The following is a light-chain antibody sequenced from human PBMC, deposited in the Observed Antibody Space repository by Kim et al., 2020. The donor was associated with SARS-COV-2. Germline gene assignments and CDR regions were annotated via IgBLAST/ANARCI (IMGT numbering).Light chain of an antibody. Sequence: QLVLTQSPSASASLGASVKLTCILSSGHSSYAIAWHQQQPEKGPRYLMKVNSDGSHNKGDGIPDRFSGSSSGAERYLTISSLQSEDEADYYCQTWGTGIQVFGGGTQLTVL. CDR1: SGHSSYA. J-gene: IGLJ2*01. CDR3: QTWGTGIQV. V-gene: IGLV4-69*01. CDR2: VNSDGSH.